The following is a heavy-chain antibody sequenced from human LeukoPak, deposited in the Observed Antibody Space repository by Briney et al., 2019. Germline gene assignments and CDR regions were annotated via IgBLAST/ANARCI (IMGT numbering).Heavy chain of an antibody. CDR2: ISDSGGST. Sequence: GGSLRLSCAASGFTFSRYAMSWVRQAPGKGLEWVSAISDSGGSTYYADSVKGRFTISRDNSKNMLYLQMNSLKVEDTAVYYCAKGSAASRPYYFDYWGQGTLVTVSS. CDR3: AKGSAASRPYYFDY. D-gene: IGHD6-25*01. V-gene: IGHV3-23*01. J-gene: IGHJ4*02. CDR1: GFTFSRYA.